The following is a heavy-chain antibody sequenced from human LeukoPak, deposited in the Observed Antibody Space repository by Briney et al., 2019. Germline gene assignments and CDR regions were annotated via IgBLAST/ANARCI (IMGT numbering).Heavy chain of an antibody. CDR2: IYHSGST. CDR1: GYSISSGYY. CDR3: ARSKPPRITMVRGVMGHFDY. Sequence: SETLSLTCTVSGYSISSGYYWGWIRQPPGKGLEWIGSIYHSGSTYYNPSLKSRVAISVDTSKNQFSLKLSSVTAADTAVYYCARSKPPRITMVRGVMGHFDYWGQGTLVTVSS. V-gene: IGHV4-38-2*02. D-gene: IGHD3-10*01. J-gene: IGHJ4*02.